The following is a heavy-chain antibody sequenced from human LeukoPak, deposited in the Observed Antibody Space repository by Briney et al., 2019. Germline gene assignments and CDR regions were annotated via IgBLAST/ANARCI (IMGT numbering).Heavy chain of an antibody. CDR2: VNSDGSGT. J-gene: IGHJ4*02. D-gene: IGHD5-12*01. CDR1: GFTFSSYW. CDR3: ARESKYSGYPFDY. Sequence: PGGSLRLSCAASGFTFSSYWVHWVHHAPGKGLVWVSRVNSDGSGTTYADSVKGRFTISRDNAKNTLYLQMNSLRAEDTAVYYCARESKYSGYPFDYWGQGTLVTVSS. V-gene: IGHV3-74*01.